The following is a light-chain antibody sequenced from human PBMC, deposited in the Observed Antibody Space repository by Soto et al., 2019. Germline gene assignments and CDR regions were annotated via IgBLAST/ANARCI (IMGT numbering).Light chain of an antibody. V-gene: IGKV3-20*01. CDR1: ESISISY. J-gene: IGKJ2*01. Sequence: EIVLTQSPGTLSLSPGERATLSCRASESISISYLAWYQQQTGQAPRLLISGASSRATGIPDRFSVSGSGKDFTFTINRLEPEDFAVYYCQQFNGSPHTFGQGTKLEIK. CDR3: QQFNGSPHT. CDR2: GAS.